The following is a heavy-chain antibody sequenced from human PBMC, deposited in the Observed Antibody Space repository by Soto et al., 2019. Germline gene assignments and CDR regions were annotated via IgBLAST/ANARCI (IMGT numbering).Heavy chain of an antibody. CDR1: GFAFTTYW. CDR2: INGDGSST. CDR3: AREMLGSGLRAPDH. D-gene: IGHD3-3*01. J-gene: IGHJ4*02. Sequence: EVQLVESGGGLVQPGGSLTLSCAASGFAFTTYWFHWVRQGPGKGLVWVSRINGDGSSTWYADSVKGRLTIARDSAKNTLYLQLNRLRAEDTAVYYCAREMLGSGLRAPDHGGRGTLVSVSS. V-gene: IGHV3-74*01.